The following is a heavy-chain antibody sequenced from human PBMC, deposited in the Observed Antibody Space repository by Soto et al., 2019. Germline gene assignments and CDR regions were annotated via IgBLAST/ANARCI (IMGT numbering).Heavy chain of an antibody. D-gene: IGHD3-10*01. CDR2: ISYDGSNK. CDR1: GITFSSYG. V-gene: IGHV3-30*18. Sequence: GGSLRLSCAASGITFSSYGMHWVRQAPGKGLEWVAVISYDGSNKYYADSVKGRFTISRDNSKNTLYLQMNSLRAEDTAVYYCAKTYYYGSGSAFDIWGQGTMVTVSS. J-gene: IGHJ3*02. CDR3: AKTYYYGSGSAFDI.